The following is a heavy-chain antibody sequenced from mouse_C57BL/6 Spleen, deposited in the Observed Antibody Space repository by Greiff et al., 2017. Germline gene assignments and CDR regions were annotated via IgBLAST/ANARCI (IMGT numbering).Heavy chain of an antibody. J-gene: IGHJ3*01. CDR3: ARAGTRTAWFAY. V-gene: IGHV3-6*01. D-gene: IGHD4-1*01. CDR1: GYSITSGYY. Sequence: DVQLQESGPGLVKPSQSLSLTCSVTGYSITSGYYWNWIRQFPGNKLEWMGYISYDGSNKYNPSLQNRISITRDTSKNQFFLKLNSVTTEDTATYYCARAGTRTAWFAYWGQGTLVTVSA. CDR2: ISYDGSN.